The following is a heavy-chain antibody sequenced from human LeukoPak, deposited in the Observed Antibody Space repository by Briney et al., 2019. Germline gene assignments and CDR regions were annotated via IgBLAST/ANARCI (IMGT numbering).Heavy chain of an antibody. Sequence: SETLSLTCAVYGGSFSGYYWSWIRQPPGKGLEWIGEINHSGSTNYNPSLKSRVTISVDTSKNQFSLKLSSVTAADTAVYYCARGRFFSYYYDSSGYTYYYYYGMDVWGQGTTVTVSS. CDR3: ARGRFFSYYYDSSGYTYYYYYGMDV. V-gene: IGHV4-34*01. J-gene: IGHJ6*02. D-gene: IGHD3-22*01. CDR2: INHSGST. CDR1: GGSFSGYY.